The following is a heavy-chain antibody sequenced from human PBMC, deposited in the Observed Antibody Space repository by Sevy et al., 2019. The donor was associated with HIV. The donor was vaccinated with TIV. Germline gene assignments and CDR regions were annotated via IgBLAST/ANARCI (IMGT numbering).Heavy chain of an antibody. Sequence: GGSLRLSYAASGFMFSDYHMSWICQAPGKGLEWISYMSNSGTTIYYAESVKGRFSISRDNAEKSLYLQMNSLRAEDTAVYYCARAWFGEADGMDVWGQGTTVTVSS. CDR1: GFMFSDYH. D-gene: IGHD3-10*01. CDR2: MSNSGTTI. V-gene: IGHV3-11*01. CDR3: ARAWFGEADGMDV. J-gene: IGHJ6*02.